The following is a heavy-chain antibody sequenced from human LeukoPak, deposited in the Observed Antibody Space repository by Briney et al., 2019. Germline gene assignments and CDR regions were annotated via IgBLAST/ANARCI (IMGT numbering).Heavy chain of an antibody. CDR3: ARDRTGYCDY. CDR2: IKQDGSEK. D-gene: IGHD3/OR15-3a*01. V-gene: IGHV3-7*04. CDR1: GFTFSNYW. Sequence: GGSLRLSCVASGFTFSNYWMSWVRQAPGKGLEWVANIKQDGSEKYYVDSVKGRFTISRDNAKNSLYLQMNSLRAEDTAVYYCARDRTGYCDYWGQGTLVTVSS. J-gene: IGHJ4*02.